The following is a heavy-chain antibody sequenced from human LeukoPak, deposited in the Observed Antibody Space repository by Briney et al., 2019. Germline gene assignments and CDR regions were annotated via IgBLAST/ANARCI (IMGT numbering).Heavy chain of an antibody. CDR3: ARARIAAAGYYFDY. Sequence: GGSLRLSCAASGFTFSSYWMSWVRQAPGKGLEWVSSISSSSRYIDYADSVKGRFTISRDNAKNSLYLQMNSLRAEDTAVYYCARARIAAAGYYFDYWGQGTLVTVSS. CDR2: ISSSSRYI. D-gene: IGHD6-13*01. V-gene: IGHV3-21*01. J-gene: IGHJ4*02. CDR1: GFTFSSYW.